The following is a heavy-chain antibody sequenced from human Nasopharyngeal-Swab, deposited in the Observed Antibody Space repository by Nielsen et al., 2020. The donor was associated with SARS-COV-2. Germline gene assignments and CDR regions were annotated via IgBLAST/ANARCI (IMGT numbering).Heavy chain of an antibody. CDR2: MKPTGRT. V-gene: IGHV4-34*01. J-gene: IGHJ4*02. CDR1: GGSVSDYH. CDR3: AGHPEDFDY. Sequence: SETLSLTCAVYGGSVSDYHWSWIRQAPGKGLEWIGEMKPTGRTNYNPSLKSRVTISVDTSKNQFLLKLSSVTTADTAVYYCAGHPEDFDYWGQGALVTVSS.